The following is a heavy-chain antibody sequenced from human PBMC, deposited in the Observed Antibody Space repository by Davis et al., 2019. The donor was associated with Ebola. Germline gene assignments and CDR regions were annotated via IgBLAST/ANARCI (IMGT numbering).Heavy chain of an antibody. CDR3: ATRYRYGMDV. Sequence: GESLKISCAASGFTFSSYSMNWVRQAPGKGLEWVAVISYDGSNKYYADSVKGRFTISRDNSKNTLYLQMNSLRAEDTAVYYCATRYRYGMDVWGQGTTVTVSS. J-gene: IGHJ6*02. V-gene: IGHV3-30*03. CDR2: ISYDGSNK. D-gene: IGHD1-26*01. CDR1: GFTFSSYS.